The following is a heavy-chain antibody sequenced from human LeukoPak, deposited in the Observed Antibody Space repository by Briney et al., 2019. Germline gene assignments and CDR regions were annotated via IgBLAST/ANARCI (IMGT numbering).Heavy chain of an antibody. D-gene: IGHD2-21*01. J-gene: IGHJ4*02. CDR1: GFTVTSHY. Sequence: GGSLRLSCVVSGFTVTSHYMNWVRQAPGKGLEWVSVIYSGGSTFYADSVKGRFTISRDNAKNSLYLQMNSLRAEDTAVYYCARRGELRGQGTLVTVSS. V-gene: IGHV3-53*01. CDR2: IYSGGST. CDR3: ARRGEL.